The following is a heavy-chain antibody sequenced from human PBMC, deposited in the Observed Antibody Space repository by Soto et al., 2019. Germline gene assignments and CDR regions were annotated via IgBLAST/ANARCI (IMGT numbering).Heavy chain of an antibody. J-gene: IGHJ4*02. CDR3: ARDSCSSTSCYGMDY. D-gene: IGHD2-2*01. V-gene: IGHV4-31*03. Sequence: QVQLQESGPGLVKPSQTLSLTCTVSGGSISSGGYYWSWIRQHPGTGLEWIGYIYYSGSTYYNPSLKSRVTISVDTSKNQFSLKLSSVTAADTAVYYCARDSCSSTSCYGMDYWGQGTLVTVSS. CDR1: GGSISSGGYY. CDR2: IYYSGST.